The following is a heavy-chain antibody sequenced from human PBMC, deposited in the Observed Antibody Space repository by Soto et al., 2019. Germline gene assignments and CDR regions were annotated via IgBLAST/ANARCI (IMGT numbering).Heavy chain of an antibody. CDR3: ARRYGDTLDY. CDR1: GGSISSYY. D-gene: IGHD4-17*01. V-gene: IGHV4-59*08. J-gene: IGHJ4*02. Sequence: PSETLSLTCTVSGGSISSYYWSCIRQPPGKGLEWIGYIYYSGSTNYNPSLKSRVTISVDTSKNQFSLKLSSVTAADTAVYYCARRYGDTLDYWGQGTLVTVSS. CDR2: IYYSGST.